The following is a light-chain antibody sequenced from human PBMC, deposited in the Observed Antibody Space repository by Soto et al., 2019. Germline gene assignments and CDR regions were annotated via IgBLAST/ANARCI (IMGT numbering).Light chain of an antibody. CDR2: DAS. J-gene: IGKJ4*01. CDR3: QQRSNWPPVLT. Sequence: EIVLTQSPATLSLSPGERATLSCRASQSVSSYLASYQQKPGQPPRLLIYDASNRATGIPARFSGSGSGTDFTLTISSLEPEDFAVYYCQQRSNWPPVLTFGGGTKVEIK. V-gene: IGKV3-11*01. CDR1: QSVSSY.